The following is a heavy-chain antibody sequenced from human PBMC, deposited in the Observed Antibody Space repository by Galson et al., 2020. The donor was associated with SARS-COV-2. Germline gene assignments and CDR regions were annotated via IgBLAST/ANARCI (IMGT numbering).Heavy chain of an antibody. Sequence: ASVKVSCKVSGYTLTELSMHWVRQAPGKGLEWMGGFDPEDGETIYAQKFQGRVTMTEDTSTDTAYMELSSLRSEDTSVYYCATEYPPVPWYSWFDPLVQGTLVTVS. CDR3: ATEYPPVPWYSWFDP. CDR2: FDPEDGET. D-gene: IGHD2-2*02. CDR1: GYTLTELS. V-gene: IGHV1-24*01. J-gene: IGHJ5*02.